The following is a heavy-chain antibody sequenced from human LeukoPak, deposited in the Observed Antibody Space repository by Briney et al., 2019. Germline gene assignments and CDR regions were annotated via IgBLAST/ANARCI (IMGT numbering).Heavy chain of an antibody. J-gene: IGHJ3*02. V-gene: IGHV1-46*01. CDR2: INPSGGST. CDR1: GYTFTSYY. CDR3: ARAKKLDSDAFDI. Sequence: GASLQVSCKASGYTFTSYYMHWVRQPPGQGLEWMGIINPSGGSTSYAQKFQGRVTITRDTSTSTVYMELSSLRSEDTAVYYCARAKKLDSDAFDIWGQGTMVTVSS. D-gene: IGHD1-7*01.